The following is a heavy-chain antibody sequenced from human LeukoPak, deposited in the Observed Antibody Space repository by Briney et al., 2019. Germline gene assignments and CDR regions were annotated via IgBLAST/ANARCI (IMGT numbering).Heavy chain of an antibody. J-gene: IGHJ5*02. D-gene: IGHD3-3*01. CDR2: INHGGST. CDR1: GGSFSGYY. CDR3: ARGRSIFGVVIAPHNWFDP. Sequence: PSETLSLTCAVYGGSFSGYYWSWIRQPPGKGLEWIGEINHGGSTNYNPSLKSRVTISVDTSKNQFSLKLSSVTAADTAVYYCARGRSIFGVVIAPHNWFDPWGQGTLVTVSS. V-gene: IGHV4-34*01.